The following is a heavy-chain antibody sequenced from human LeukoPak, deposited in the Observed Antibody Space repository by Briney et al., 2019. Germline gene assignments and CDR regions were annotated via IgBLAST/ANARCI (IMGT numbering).Heavy chain of an antibody. V-gene: IGHV1-18*01. Sequence: ASVKVSCKTSGYSFISYGISWVRQAPGQGLEWMGWISTYNGNTNYAQKFQGRVTMTTETSTSTAYMELGSLTSGDTALYYCAIRSGTYPYYFDYWGPGTRVSVST. D-gene: IGHD1-26*01. CDR3: AIRSGTYPYYFDY. J-gene: IGHJ4*02. CDR1: GYSFISYG. CDR2: ISTYNGNT.